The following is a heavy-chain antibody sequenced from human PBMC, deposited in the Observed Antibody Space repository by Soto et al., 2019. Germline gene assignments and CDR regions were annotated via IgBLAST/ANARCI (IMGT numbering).Heavy chain of an antibody. V-gene: IGHV4-30-4*01. Sequence: SETLSLTCTVSGGSISSGDYYWSWIRQPPGKGLEWIGYIYYSGSTYYNPSLKSRVTISVDTSKNQFSLKLSSVTAADTAVYYCARNIVVVPAARNTYFIGYHYYGMDVWGQGTTVTVSS. CDR3: ARNIVVVPAARNTYFIGYHYYGMDV. J-gene: IGHJ6*02. CDR2: IYYSGST. D-gene: IGHD2-2*01. CDR1: GGSISSGDYY.